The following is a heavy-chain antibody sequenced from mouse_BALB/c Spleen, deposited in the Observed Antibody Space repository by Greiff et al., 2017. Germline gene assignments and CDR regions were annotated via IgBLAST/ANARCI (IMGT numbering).Heavy chain of an antibody. CDR1: GFTFSSYA. CDR3: AREGYGNYPFAY. Sequence: VQLKESGGGLVKPGGSLKLSCAASGFTFSSYAMSWVRQTPEKRLEWVASISSGGSTYYPDSVKGRFTISRDNARNILYLQMSSLRSEDTAMYYCAREGYGNYPFAYWGQGTLVTVSA. V-gene: IGHV5-6-5*01. CDR2: ISSGGST. D-gene: IGHD2-1*01. J-gene: IGHJ3*01.